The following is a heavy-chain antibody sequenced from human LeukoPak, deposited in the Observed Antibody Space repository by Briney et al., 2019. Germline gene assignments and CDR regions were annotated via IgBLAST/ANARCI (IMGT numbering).Heavy chain of an antibody. Sequence: GGSLRLSCTAAGFTFSSYAMHWVRQAPGKGLVWVSRINSDGSSTTYADSVKGRFTISRDNAKNTLYLQMNSLRAEDTAVYYCVRDPNYSENFDYWGQGALVTV. CDR3: VRDPNYSENFDY. D-gene: IGHD2-21*01. J-gene: IGHJ4*02. V-gene: IGHV3-74*01. CDR1: GFTFSSYA. CDR2: INSDGSST.